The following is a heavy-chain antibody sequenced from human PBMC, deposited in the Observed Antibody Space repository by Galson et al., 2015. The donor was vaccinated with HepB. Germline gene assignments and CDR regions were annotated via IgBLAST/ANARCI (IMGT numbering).Heavy chain of an antibody. D-gene: IGHD2-2*01. Sequence: SLRLSCAASGFSFGRYWVSWVRQAPGKGLEWVAKIKQDGSEKYYVDSVKGRFTISRDNAKNWLFLQMNSLRAEDTAVYYCARDRRYCSSSSCYGSPDALDIWGQGTVLTVSS. V-gene: IGHV3-7*01. CDR1: GFSFGRYW. CDR2: IKQDGSEK. J-gene: IGHJ3*02. CDR3: ARDRRYCSSSSCYGSPDALDI.